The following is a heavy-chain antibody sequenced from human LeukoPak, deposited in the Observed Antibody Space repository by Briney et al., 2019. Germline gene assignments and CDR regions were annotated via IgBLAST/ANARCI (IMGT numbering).Heavy chain of an antibody. CDR2: IYTSGST. CDR3: ARGDAIAVAGNFDY. CDR1: GGSISSYY. Sequence: SETLSLTCTVSGGSISSYYWSWIRQPAGKGLEWIGRIYTSGSTNYNPSLKSRVTMSVDTSKNQFSLKLSSVTAAYTAVYYCARGDAIAVAGNFDYWGQGTLVTVSS. D-gene: IGHD6-19*01. V-gene: IGHV4-4*07. J-gene: IGHJ4*02.